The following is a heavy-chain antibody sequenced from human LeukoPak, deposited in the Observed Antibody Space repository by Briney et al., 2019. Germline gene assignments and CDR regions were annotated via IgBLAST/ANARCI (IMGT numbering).Heavy chain of an antibody. Sequence: ASVKVSCKVSGYTLTELAMHWVRQAPGKGPEWMGGFDPEKGETIYTQQLQGRLTMTEDTSTDTAYMELSSLTSEDTAVYYCATPLGPLGLIPYYFDYWGQGTLVTVSS. J-gene: IGHJ4*02. CDR1: GYTLTELA. D-gene: IGHD2-21*01. CDR3: ATPLGPLGLIPYYFDY. CDR2: FDPEKGET. V-gene: IGHV1-24*01.